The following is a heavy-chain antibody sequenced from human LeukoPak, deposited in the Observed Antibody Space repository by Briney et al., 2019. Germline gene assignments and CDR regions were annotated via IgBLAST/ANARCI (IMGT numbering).Heavy chain of an antibody. Sequence: ASVKVSCKASGYTFTDYYMHWMRQAPGQGLEWMGWINPDSGDTYYAQNFQGSLTMTRDTSTTTVYMELTRLRSDDTAVYYCARENIIGGIIDGEDFWGQGTLVTVSS. CDR2: INPDSGDT. V-gene: IGHV1-2*02. CDR1: GYTFTDYY. J-gene: IGHJ4*02. CDR3: ARENIIGGIIDGEDF. D-gene: IGHD3-16*01.